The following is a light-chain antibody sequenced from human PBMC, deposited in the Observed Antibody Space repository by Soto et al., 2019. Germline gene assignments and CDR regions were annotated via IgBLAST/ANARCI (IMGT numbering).Light chain of an antibody. V-gene: IGKV1-39*01. CDR3: QQSFSPLLT. Sequence: DIQMTQSPSSLSASVGDTVTITCRASQSITNYLTWFQQKPGKAPSLLIFAADNLQDGVPSRFSGSGSGRDFSLTISSLQPEDSATYYCQQSFSPLLTFGGGTKVDIK. CDR1: QSITNY. J-gene: IGKJ4*01. CDR2: AAD.